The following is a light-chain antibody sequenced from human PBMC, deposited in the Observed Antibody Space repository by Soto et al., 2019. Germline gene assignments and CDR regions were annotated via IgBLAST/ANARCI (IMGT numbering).Light chain of an antibody. V-gene: IGLV4-69*01. Sequence: QLVLTKSPSASASLGASVKLTCTLSRGHSSYAIAWHQQQPEKGPRYLMKLNSDGSHSKGDGIPDRFSGSSSGAERYLTISSLQSEDEADYYCQTWGTGIAVFGGGTQLTVL. CDR1: RGHSSYA. CDR3: QTWGTGIAV. CDR2: LNSDGSH. J-gene: IGLJ7*01.